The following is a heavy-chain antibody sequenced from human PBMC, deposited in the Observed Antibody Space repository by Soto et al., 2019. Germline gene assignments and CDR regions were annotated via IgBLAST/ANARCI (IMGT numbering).Heavy chain of an antibody. Sequence: GGSLRLSCAASGFSFRDSYMSWVRQAPGAGLEWIAYISNSGSSMYYADSVKGRFTISRDNAKNSLYLQMNSLRTEDTAVYYCVKHRGNPSGEFDIWGQGTMVTVS. CDR3: VKHRGNPSGEFDI. D-gene: IGHD2-21*01. CDR2: ISNSGSSM. V-gene: IGHV3-11*01. J-gene: IGHJ3*02. CDR1: GFSFRDSY.